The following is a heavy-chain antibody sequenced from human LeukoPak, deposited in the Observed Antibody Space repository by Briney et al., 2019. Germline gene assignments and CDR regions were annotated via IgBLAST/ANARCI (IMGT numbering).Heavy chain of an antibody. J-gene: IGHJ4*02. CDR3: ARDQDVLLWFGESTPDPPPIDY. CDR1: GFTFDDYA. V-gene: IGHV3-9*01. Sequence: GGSLRLSCAASGFTFDDYAMHWVRQAPGKGLEWVSGISWNSGSIGYADSVKGRFTISRDNAKNSLYLQMNSLRAEDTALYYCARDQDVLLWFGESTPDPPPIDYWGQGTLVTVSS. D-gene: IGHD3-10*01. CDR2: ISWNSGSI.